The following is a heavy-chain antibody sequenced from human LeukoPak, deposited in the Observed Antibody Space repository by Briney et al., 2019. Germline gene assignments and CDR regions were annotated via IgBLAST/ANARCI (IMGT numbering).Heavy chain of an antibody. CDR3: ARGSGTSRPYYLDY. Sequence: GGSLRLSCAASGFTFNDYAMYWVRQAPGKGLEWVTLISYDGYDKSYADSVRGRFTISRDSSKSTMYLQVTSLTAEDTAVYYCARGSGTSRPYYLDYWGRGTLVTVSS. CDR2: ISYDGYDK. CDR1: GFTFNDYA. J-gene: IGHJ4*02. V-gene: IGHV3-30-3*01. D-gene: IGHD6-25*01.